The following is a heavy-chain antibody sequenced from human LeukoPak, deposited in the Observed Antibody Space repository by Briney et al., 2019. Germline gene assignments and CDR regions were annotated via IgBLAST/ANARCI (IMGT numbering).Heavy chain of an antibody. CDR2: IYYSGST. D-gene: IGHD2-15*01. CDR1: GYSISSSNW. CDR3: ASPYCSGGSCYLVY. J-gene: IGHJ4*02. Sequence: SDTLSLTCAVSGYSISSSNWWGWIRQPPGKGLEWIGYIYYSGSTYYNPSLKSRVTMSVDTSKNQFSLKLSSVTAADTAVYYCASPYCSGGSCYLVYWGQGTLVTVPS. V-gene: IGHV4-28*01.